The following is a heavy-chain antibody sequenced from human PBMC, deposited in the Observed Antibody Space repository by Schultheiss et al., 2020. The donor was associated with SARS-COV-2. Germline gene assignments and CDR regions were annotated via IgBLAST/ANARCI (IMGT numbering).Heavy chain of an antibody. CDR2: IYYSGST. CDR1: GGSFSSGGYY. CDR3: ARDYSSLLDY. Sequence: SETLSLTCTVSGGSFSSGGYYWSWIRQHPGKGLEWIGYIYYSGSTYYNPSLKSRVTISVDPSKNQFSLKLSSVTAADTAVYYCARDYSSLLDYWGQGTLVTVSS. J-gene: IGHJ4*02. D-gene: IGHD6-13*01. V-gene: IGHV4-31*03.